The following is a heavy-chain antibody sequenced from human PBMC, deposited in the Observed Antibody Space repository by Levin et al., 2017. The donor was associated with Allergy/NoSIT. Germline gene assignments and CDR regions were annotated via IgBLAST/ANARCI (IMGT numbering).Heavy chain of an antibody. V-gene: IGHV3-23*01. D-gene: IGHD2-21*01. CDR3: AKDKYCGGDCYAGYVQH. J-gene: IGHJ1*01. CDR1: GFTFSSYA. CDR2: ISGSGGST. Sequence: GGSLRLSCAASGFTFSSYAMSWVRQAPGKGLEWVSAISGSGGSTYYADSVKGRFTISRDNSKNTLYLQMNSLRAEDTAVYYCAKDKYCGGDCYAGYVQHWGQGTLVTVSS.